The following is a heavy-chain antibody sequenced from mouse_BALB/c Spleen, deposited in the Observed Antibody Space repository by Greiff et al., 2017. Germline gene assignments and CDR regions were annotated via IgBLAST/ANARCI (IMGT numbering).Heavy chain of an antibody. V-gene: IGHV3-6*02. CDR1: GYSITSGYY. D-gene: IGHD1-1*01. Sequence: EVQLQESGPGLVKPSQSLSLTCSVTGYSITSGYYWNWIRQFPGNKLEWMGYISYDGSNNYNPSLKNRISITRDTSKNQFFLKLNSVTTEDTATYYCAREENFTTVPFDYWGQGTTLTVSS. J-gene: IGHJ2*01. CDR3: AREENFTTVPFDY. CDR2: ISYDGSN.